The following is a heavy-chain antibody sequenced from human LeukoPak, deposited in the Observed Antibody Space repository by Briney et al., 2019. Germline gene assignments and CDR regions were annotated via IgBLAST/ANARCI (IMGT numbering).Heavy chain of an antibody. J-gene: IGHJ4*02. V-gene: IGHV1-69*05. D-gene: IGHD6-19*01. CDR3: ARDLTGYSSGWENFDY. CDR2: IIPIFGTA. Sequence: SVKVSCKASGYTFTSYDINWVRQATGQGLEWMGVIIPIFGTANYAQKFQGRITITTDESTSTAYLELSSLRSEDTAVYYCARDLTGYSSGWENFDYWGQGTLVTVSS. CDR1: GYTFTSYD.